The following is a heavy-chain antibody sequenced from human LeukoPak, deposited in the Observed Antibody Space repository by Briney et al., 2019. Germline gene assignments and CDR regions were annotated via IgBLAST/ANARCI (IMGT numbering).Heavy chain of an antibody. CDR1: GFTFSSYS. D-gene: IGHD2-21*02. J-gene: IGHJ4*02. V-gene: IGHV3-21*01. CDR3: ARDGEVVVTAFYFDY. CDR2: ISSSSSYI. Sequence: PGGSLRLSCAASGFTFSSYSMNWVRQDPGKGLEWVSSISSSSSYIYYADSVKGRFTISRDNAKNSLYLQMNSLRAEDTAVYYCARDGEVVVTAFYFDYWGQGTLVTVSS.